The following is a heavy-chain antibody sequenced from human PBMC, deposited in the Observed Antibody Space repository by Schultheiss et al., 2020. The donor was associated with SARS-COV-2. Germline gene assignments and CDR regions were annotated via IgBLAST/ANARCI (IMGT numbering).Heavy chain of an antibody. CDR3: ARERGATVTTLGYYYYGMDV. J-gene: IGHJ6*02. Sequence: SVKVSCKASGYTFTSYGISWVRQAPGQGLEWMGGIIPIFGTANYAQKFQGRVTITADESTSTAYMELSSLRSEDTAVYYCARERGATVTTLGYYYYGMDVWGQGTTVTVSS. D-gene: IGHD4-17*01. V-gene: IGHV1-69*13. CDR1: GYTFTSYG. CDR2: IIPIFGTA.